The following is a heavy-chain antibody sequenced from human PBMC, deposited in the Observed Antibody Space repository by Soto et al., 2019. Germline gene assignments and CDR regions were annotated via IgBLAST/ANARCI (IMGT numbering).Heavy chain of an antibody. CDR1: VFTFSDFA. CDR3: AAPRDEYGSGVSWFTYGMDI. V-gene: IGHV3-23*01. J-gene: IGHJ6*02. Sequence: GPLRLSCLASVFTFSDFAMTWVRHVPGRGLEWVASLDGAGGSTYYAESVMGRFSISRDNSQNTLFLQMKRLTVDDTAIYYCAAPRDEYGSGVSWFTYGMDIWGQGTTVTVSS. D-gene: IGHD3-10*01. CDR2: LDGAGGST.